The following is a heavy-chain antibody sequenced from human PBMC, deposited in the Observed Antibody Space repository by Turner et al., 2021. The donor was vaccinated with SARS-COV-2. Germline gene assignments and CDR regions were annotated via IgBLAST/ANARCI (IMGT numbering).Heavy chain of an antibody. CDR1: GYTFTSYD. V-gene: IGHV1-8*01. CDR2: MNPNSGYT. Sequence: QVQLVQSGAEVKKPGASVKVSCKASGYTFTSYDINWVRQASGQGLEWMGWMNPNSGYTGYAQKFQGRLTMTRNTSISTAYMELSSLRSEDTAVYYCARNYHDSSGYRGDDYWGQGTLVTFSS. D-gene: IGHD3-22*01. CDR3: ARNYHDSSGYRGDDY. J-gene: IGHJ4*02.